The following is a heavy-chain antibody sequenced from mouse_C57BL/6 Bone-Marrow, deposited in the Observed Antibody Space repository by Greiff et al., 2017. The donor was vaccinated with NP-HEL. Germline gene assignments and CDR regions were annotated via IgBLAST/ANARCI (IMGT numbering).Heavy chain of an antibody. V-gene: IGHV5-6*01. CDR2: ISSGGSYT. CDR1: GFTFSSYG. CDR3: ARHQPSKGFAY. Sequence: EVQRVESGGDLVKPGGSLKLSCAASGFTFSSYGMSWVRQTPDKRLEWVATISSGGSYTYYPDSVKGRFTISRDNAKNTLYLQMSSLKSEDTAMYYCARHQPSKGFAYWGQGTLVTVSA. J-gene: IGHJ3*01. D-gene: IGHD6-1*01.